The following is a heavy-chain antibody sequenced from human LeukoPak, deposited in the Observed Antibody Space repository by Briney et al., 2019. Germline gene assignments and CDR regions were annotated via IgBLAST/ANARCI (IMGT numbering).Heavy chain of an antibody. J-gene: IGHJ4*02. CDR1: AFTFTNYW. V-gene: IGHV3-74*01. Sequence: PGGSLRLSCAPSAFTFTNYWMHWVRQAPGKGLVCVSRINTDGTSTNYADSVKGRFTISRDNAKNTLYLQMNSLRAEDTAVYYCARFGWVPPAHFDFWGQGTLVTVSS. CDR2: INTDGTST. CDR3: ARFGWVPPAHFDF. D-gene: IGHD3-10*01.